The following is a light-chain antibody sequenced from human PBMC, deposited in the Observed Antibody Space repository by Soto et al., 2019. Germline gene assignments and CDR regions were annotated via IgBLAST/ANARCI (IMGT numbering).Light chain of an antibody. CDR2: AAS. CDR3: HQSFSSPRT. J-gene: IGKJ1*01. Sequence: DIQMTQSPSSLSASVGDRVTITCRASEGISSYLNWYQLKPGTAPKPLIYAASNLQSGVPPRFSGSGSGKDFTLTIAALQPDDFATYYCHQSFSSPRTFGQGTKVDIK. V-gene: IGKV1-39*01. CDR1: EGISSY.